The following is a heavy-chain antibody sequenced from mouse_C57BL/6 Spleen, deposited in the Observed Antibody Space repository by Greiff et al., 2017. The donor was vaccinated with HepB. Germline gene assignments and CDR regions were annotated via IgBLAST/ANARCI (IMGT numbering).Heavy chain of an antibody. V-gene: IGHV1-64*01. Sequence: VQLQQPGAELVKPGASVKLSCKASGYTFTSYWMHWVKQRPGQGLEWIGMIHPNSGSTNYNEKFKSKATLTVDKSSSTAYMQLSSLTSEDSAVYYCARGGYYSNPYYFDYWGQGTTLTVSS. CDR1: GYTFTSYW. CDR2: IHPNSGST. CDR3: ARGGYYSNPYYFDY. D-gene: IGHD2-5*01. J-gene: IGHJ2*01.